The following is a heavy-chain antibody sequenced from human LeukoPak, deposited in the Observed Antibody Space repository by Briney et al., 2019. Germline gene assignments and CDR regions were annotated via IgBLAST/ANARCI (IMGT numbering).Heavy chain of an antibody. V-gene: IGHV3-30*02. J-gene: IGHJ4*02. D-gene: IGHD2-2*01. CDR3: GKVRVSTSDIHYFDY. Sequence: GGSLRLSCAASGFTFSSYGMHWVRQAPGKGLEWVAFIRYDGSNKYYADSVKGRFTISRDNSKNTLYLQMNSLRAEDTAVYYCGKVRVSTSDIHYFDYWGQGTLVTVSS. CDR2: IRYDGSNK. CDR1: GFTFSSYG.